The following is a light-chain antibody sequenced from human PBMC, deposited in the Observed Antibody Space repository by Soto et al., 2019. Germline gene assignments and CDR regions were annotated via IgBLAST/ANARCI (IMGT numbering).Light chain of an antibody. V-gene: IGLV2-23*02. CDR3: CSYAGSSPYV. CDR1: SSYVGSYDL. Sequence: QSVLTQPASVSGSPGQSITISCTGTSSYVGSYDLVSWYQQHPGTAPKLMIFEVNKRPSGVSNRFSGSKSGNTASLTISGLQAEDEADYYCCSYAGSSPYVFGTGTKVTVL. J-gene: IGLJ1*01. CDR2: EVN.